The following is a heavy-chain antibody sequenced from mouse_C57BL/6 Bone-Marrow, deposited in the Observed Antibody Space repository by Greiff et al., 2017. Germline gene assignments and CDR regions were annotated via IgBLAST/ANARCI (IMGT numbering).Heavy chain of an antibody. J-gene: IGHJ2*01. Sequence: QVQLQQSGAELVRPGTSVKMSCKASGYTFTNSWIGWAEQRPGHGLEWIGDIYPGGGYTNYNEKFKGKATLTADKSSSTAYMQFSSLTSEDSAIYYCARSGEGPLFDYWGQGTTLTVSS. D-gene: IGHD3-3*01. V-gene: IGHV1-63*01. CDR3: ARSGEGPLFDY. CDR2: IYPGGGYT. CDR1: GYTFTNSW.